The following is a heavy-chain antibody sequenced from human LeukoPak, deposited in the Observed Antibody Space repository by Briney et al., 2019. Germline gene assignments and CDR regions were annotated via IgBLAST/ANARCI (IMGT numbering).Heavy chain of an antibody. CDR2: ISGSGGST. J-gene: IGHJ4*02. CDR3: TKDLGTEYNIFDY. CDR1: GFTFSSYA. D-gene: IGHD3-9*01. Sequence: GGSLRLSCAASGFTFSSYAMSWVRQAPGKGLEWVSAISGSGGSTYYADSVKGRFTISRDNSKNTLYLQVNSLRPEDTAVYYCTKDLGTEYNIFDYWGQGTLVTVSS. V-gene: IGHV3-23*01.